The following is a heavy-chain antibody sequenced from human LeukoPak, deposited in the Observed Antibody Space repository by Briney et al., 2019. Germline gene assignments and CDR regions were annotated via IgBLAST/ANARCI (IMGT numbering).Heavy chain of an antibody. D-gene: IGHD4-11*01. CDR1: GGSFSGYY. CDR3: ARGYPTTVQTFDY. CDR2: IKHSAST. V-gene: IGHV4-34*01. J-gene: IGHJ4*02. Sequence: SETLSLTCAVYGGSFSGYYWSWIRQPPGKGLEWIGEIKHSASTYYNPSLKSRVTMSVDTSKNQFSLKLNSVTAADTAVYYCARGYPTTVQTFDYWGQGTLVTVSS.